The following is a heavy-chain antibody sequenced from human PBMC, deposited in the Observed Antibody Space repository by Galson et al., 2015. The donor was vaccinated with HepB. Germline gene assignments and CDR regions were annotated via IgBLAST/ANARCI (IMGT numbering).Heavy chain of an antibody. V-gene: IGHV3-30*18. CDR3: AKDYYDSSGPRAGGAFDI. CDR1: GFTFSSYG. D-gene: IGHD3-22*01. Sequence: SLRLSCAASGFTFSSYGMHWVRQAPGKGLEWVAVISYDGSNKYYADSVKGRFTISRDNSKNTLYLQMNSLRAEDTAVYYCAKDYYDSSGPRAGGAFDIWGQGTMVTVSS. CDR2: ISYDGSNK. J-gene: IGHJ3*02.